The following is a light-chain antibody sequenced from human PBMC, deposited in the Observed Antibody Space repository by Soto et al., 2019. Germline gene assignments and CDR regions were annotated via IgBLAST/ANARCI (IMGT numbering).Light chain of an antibody. J-gene: IGKJ1*01. V-gene: IGKV3-20*01. Sequence: ETVLTQSPGTLSLSPGERATLSCTSSQSVSSSYLAWYQQKPGQAPRLLIHGASSRATGIPDRFSGSGSGTDFTLTISRLEPEDFAVYYCQQYGGSPPQTFGQGTKVEIK. CDR2: GAS. CDR3: QQYGGSPPQT. CDR1: QSVSSSY.